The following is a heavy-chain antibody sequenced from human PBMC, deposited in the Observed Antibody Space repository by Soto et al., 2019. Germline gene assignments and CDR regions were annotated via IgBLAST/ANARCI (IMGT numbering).Heavy chain of an antibody. CDR2: IGTAGDT. Sequence: GGSLRLSCAASGFTFSSYDMHWVRQATGKGLEWVSAIGTAGDTYYPGSVKGRFTISRENAKNSLYLQMNSLRAGDTAVYYCAREGIAAAAHGGGYYYYGMDVWGQGTMVTVSS. CDR3: AREGIAAAAHGGGYYYYGMDV. CDR1: GFTFSSYD. V-gene: IGHV3-13*01. D-gene: IGHD6-13*01. J-gene: IGHJ6*02.